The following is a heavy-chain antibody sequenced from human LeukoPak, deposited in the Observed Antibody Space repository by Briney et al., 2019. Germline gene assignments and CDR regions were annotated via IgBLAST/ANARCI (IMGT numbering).Heavy chain of an antibody. CDR3: ARVQMVGATQGAFDI. V-gene: IGHV3-21*01. CDR2: ISSSSSYI. J-gene: IGHJ3*02. Sequence: PGGSLRLSCAASGFTFSSYSMSWVRQAPGKGLEWISSISSSSSYIYYADSVKGRFTISRDNAKNSLYLQMNSLRADATAVYYCARVQMVGATQGAFDIWGQGTMATVSS. D-gene: IGHD1-26*01. CDR1: GFTFSSYS.